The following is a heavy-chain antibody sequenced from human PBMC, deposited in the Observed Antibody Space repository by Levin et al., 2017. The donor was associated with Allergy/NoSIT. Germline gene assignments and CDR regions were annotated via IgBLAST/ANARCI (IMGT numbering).Heavy chain of an antibody. V-gene: IGHV3-7*01. CDR1: GGTFSNYW. CDR3: ARDPSHSAFDI. J-gene: IGHJ3*02. Sequence: GGSLRLSCAASGGTFSNYWMSWVRQAPGKGPEFVANINGDGSLKNHLESLKGRFTISRDNAKNSLFLQMNSLRVEDTAVYYCARDPSHSAFDIWGQGTMVTVSS. CDR2: INGDGSLK.